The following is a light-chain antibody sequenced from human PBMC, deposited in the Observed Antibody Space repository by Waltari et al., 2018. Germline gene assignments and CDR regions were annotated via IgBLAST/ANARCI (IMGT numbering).Light chain of an antibody. CDR3: NSYAGSSSWV. Sequence: QSALTQPASVSGSPGQSITISCTGTSSDVGFYNYVSWYQQHPGKAPKLMIYDVSARPSGVSNRFPGSKSGNTASLTISGLQAEDEADYYCNSYAGSSSWVFGGGTKLTVL. J-gene: IGLJ3*02. CDR1: SSDVGFYNY. CDR2: DVS. V-gene: IGLV2-14*01.